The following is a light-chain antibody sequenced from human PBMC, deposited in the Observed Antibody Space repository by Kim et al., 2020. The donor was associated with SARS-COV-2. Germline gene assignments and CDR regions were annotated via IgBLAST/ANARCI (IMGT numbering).Light chain of an antibody. Sequence: QSALTQPPSASGSPGQSVTISCTGTSSDVGGYNYVSWYQQHPGKAPKLMIYEVSKRPSGVPDRFFGSKSCNTASLTVSGLQAEDEADYYCSSYAGSNNYVFGTGTKVTVL. J-gene: IGLJ1*01. V-gene: IGLV2-8*01. CDR2: EVS. CDR3: SSYAGSNNYV. CDR1: SSDVGGYNY.